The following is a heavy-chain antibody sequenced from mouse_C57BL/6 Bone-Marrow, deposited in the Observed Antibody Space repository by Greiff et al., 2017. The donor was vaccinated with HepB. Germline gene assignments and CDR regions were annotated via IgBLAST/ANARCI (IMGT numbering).Heavy chain of an antibody. J-gene: IGHJ4*01. Sequence: EVQLVESGGDLVKPGGSLKLSCAASGFTFSSYGMSWVRQTPDKRLEWVATISSGGSYTYYPDSVKGRFTISRDNAKNTLYLQMSSLTSEDTAMYYCARPARRGYAMDYWGQGTSVTVSS. CDR2: ISSGGSYT. D-gene: IGHD2-12*01. CDR3: ARPARRGYAMDY. V-gene: IGHV5-6*01. CDR1: GFTFSSYG.